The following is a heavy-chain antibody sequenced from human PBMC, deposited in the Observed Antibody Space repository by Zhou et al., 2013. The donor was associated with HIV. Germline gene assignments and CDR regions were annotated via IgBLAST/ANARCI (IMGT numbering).Heavy chain of an antibody. J-gene: IGHJ3*02. CDR3: ARHRRYGDNSYAFDI. CDR1: GYTFTNYD. V-gene: IGHV1-8*03. Sequence: QVQLVQSGAEVRKPGASVKVSCKASGYTFTNYDINWVRQATGQGLEWMGWMNPRSGNTGYAQKFQGRVTITRNTSINTAYMELSSLRSEDTGVYYXARHRRYGDNSYAFDIWGQGTMVTVSS. CDR2: MNPRSGNT. D-gene: IGHD2-21*01.